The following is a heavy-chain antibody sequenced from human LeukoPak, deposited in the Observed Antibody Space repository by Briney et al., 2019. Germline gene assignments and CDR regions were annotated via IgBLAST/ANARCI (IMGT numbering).Heavy chain of an antibody. Sequence: SGGSLRLSCAVSGFTFSRYGMHRVRQAPGKGLEWVAVIWDDGSNEFYADSVKGRFTISRDNSKNTLYLQMNSLRAEDTAVYYCARDLTKLIEYWGQGTLVTVSS. CDR3: ARDLTKLIEY. V-gene: IGHV3-33*01. J-gene: IGHJ4*02. CDR2: IWDDGSNE. CDR1: GFTFSRYG. D-gene: IGHD4/OR15-4a*01.